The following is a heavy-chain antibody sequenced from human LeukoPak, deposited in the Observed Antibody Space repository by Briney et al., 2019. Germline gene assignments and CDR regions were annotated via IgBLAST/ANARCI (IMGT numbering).Heavy chain of an antibody. D-gene: IGHD2-2*02. CDR2: ISDDGSNK. Sequence: PGGSLRLSCAASGFSFSSYAMHWVRQAPGKGLEWVAVISDDGSNKYCADSVKGRFTISRDNAKNTLYLQMNSLRAEDTAVYYCARAGAPAAIWVGGEASALDIWGQGTMVTVSS. J-gene: IGHJ3*02. CDR3: ARAGAPAAIWVGGEASALDI. V-gene: IGHV3-30-3*01. CDR1: GFSFSSYA.